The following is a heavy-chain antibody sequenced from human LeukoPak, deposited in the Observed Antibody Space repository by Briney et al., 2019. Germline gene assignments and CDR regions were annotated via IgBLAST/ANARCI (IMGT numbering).Heavy chain of an antibody. V-gene: IGHV3-33*01. D-gene: IGHD2-2*01. CDR1: GFTFSSYG. CDR3: ARGYCSSTSCYFRSLDYYYYGMDV. J-gene: IGHJ6*02. Sequence: PGGSLRLSCAASGFTFSSYGMHWVRQAPGKGLEWVAVIWYDGSNKYYADSVKGRFTISRDNSENTLYLQMNSLRAEDTAVYYCARGYCSSTSCYFRSLDYYYYGMDVWGQGTTVTVSS. CDR2: IWYDGSNK.